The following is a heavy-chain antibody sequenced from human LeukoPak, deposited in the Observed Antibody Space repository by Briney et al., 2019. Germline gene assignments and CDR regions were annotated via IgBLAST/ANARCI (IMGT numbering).Heavy chain of an antibody. J-gene: IGHJ4*01. V-gene: IGHV1-18*01. CDR2: ISVSSGTT. Sequence: GASVKVSCKAPGYTFSDYGVTWVRQAPGQGLEWMGWISVSSGTTTYAENFQGRVTLTTDSSTSTAYMEVTSLTSDDTAVYYCARDVSRGYMDYWGHGTLVTVAS. CDR3: ARDVSRGYMDY. CDR1: GYTFSDYG.